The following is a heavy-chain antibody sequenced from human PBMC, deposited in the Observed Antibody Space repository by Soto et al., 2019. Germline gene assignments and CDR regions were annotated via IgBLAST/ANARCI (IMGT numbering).Heavy chain of an antibody. Sequence: ASVKVSCKASGGTFSSYTISWVRQAPGQGLEWMGRIIPILGIANYAQKFQGRVTITADKSTSTAYMELSSLRSEDTAVYYCARDSSSFSYNWFDPWGQGTLVTVSS. CDR2: IIPILGIA. D-gene: IGHD6-6*01. V-gene: IGHV1-69*04. J-gene: IGHJ5*02. CDR3: ARDSSSFSYNWFDP. CDR1: GGTFSSYT.